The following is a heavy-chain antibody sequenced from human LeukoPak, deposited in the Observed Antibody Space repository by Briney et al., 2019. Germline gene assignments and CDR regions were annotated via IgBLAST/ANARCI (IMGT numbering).Heavy chain of an antibody. D-gene: IGHD6-13*01. CDR3: ARDKNPGIAAD. CDR2: IYSGGST. Sequence: GGSLRLSCAASGFTVRSNYMSWVRQAPGKGLEWVSVIYSGGSTNYADSVKGRFTISRDNSKNTLYLQVNSLRAEDTAVYYCARDKNPGIAADWGQGTLVTVSS. J-gene: IGHJ4*02. V-gene: IGHV3-53*01. CDR1: GFTVRSNY.